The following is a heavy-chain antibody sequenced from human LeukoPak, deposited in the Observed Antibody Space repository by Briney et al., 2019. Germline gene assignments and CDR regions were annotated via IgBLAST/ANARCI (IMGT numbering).Heavy chain of an antibody. CDR3: ARGGNRFGGFCFDY. CDR2: IHHSGRS. Sequence: TLSLTCTVSADSLSSGGHYWAWIRQFPGKGLESIGFIHHSGRSRHNPSLKDRVAISVDTSRKQFALKLSSVTAADTAMYYCARGGNRFGGFCFDYWGQGIQVIVSS. D-gene: IGHD3-10*01. V-gene: IGHV4-31*03. CDR1: ADSLSSGGHY. J-gene: IGHJ4*02.